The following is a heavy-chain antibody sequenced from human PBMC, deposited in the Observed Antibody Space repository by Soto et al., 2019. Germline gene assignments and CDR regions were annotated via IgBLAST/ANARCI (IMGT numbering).Heavy chain of an antibody. D-gene: IGHD2-8*01. J-gene: IGHJ6*03. CDR1: GGSISSYY. CDR2: IYYSGST. CDR3: ARGQMGANYYYYYYMDV. Sequence: SETLSLTCTVSGGSISSYYWSWIRQPPGKGLEWIGYIYYSGSTNYNPSLKSRVTISVDTSKNQFSLKLSSVTAADTAVYYCARGQMGANYYYYYYMDVWGKGTTVTVSS. V-gene: IGHV4-59*01.